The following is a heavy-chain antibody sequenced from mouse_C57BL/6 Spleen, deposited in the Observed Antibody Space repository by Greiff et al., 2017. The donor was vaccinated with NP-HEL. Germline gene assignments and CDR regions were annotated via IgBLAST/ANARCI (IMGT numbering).Heavy chain of an antibody. CDR2: IDPETGGT. Sequence: VQLQQSGAELVRPGASVTLSCKASGYTFTDYEMHWVKQTPVHGLEWIGAIDPETGGTAYNQKFKGKAILTADKSSSTAYMELRSLTSEDSAVDYCTRGGLRAYFDYWGQGTTLTVSS. CDR3: TRGGLRAYFDY. CDR1: GYTFTDYE. D-gene: IGHD2-2*01. V-gene: IGHV1-15*01. J-gene: IGHJ2*01.